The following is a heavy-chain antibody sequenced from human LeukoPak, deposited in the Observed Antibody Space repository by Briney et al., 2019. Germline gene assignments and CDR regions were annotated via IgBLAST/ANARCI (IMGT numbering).Heavy chain of an antibody. J-gene: IGHJ4*02. CDR1: GFTFSSYG. V-gene: IGHV3-33*06. Sequence: GGSLRLSCAASGFTFSSYGMHWVRQAPGKGLEWVAVIWYDGSNKYYADSVKGRFTISRDNSKNTLYLQMNRLRAEVTAVYYCAKEVGYDSSGYISYWGQGTLVTVSS. D-gene: IGHD3-22*01. CDR2: IWYDGSNK. CDR3: AKEVGYDSSGYISY.